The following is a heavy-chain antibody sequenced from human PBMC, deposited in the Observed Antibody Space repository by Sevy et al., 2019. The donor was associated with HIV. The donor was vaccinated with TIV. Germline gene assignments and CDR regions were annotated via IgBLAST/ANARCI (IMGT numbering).Heavy chain of an antibody. CDR1: GFTFSSYW. CDR3: ARGDYYDSSGFYIDAFDV. J-gene: IGHJ3*01. CDR2: IKPDGREG. V-gene: IGHV3-7*04. Sequence: GGSLRLSCTASGFTFSSYWMSWVRQAPGRGLEWVANIKPDGREGYYVDSVKGRFTISRDNAKNSLYLQMNSLRAGDRAGYYCARGDYYDSSGFYIDAFDVWGQGTMVTVSS. D-gene: IGHD3-22*01.